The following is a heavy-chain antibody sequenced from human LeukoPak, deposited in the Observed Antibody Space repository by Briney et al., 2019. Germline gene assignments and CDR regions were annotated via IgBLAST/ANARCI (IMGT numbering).Heavy chain of an antibody. D-gene: IGHD3-22*01. V-gene: IGHV4-4*07. Sequence: WETLSLTCTVSGGSISNYYWSWIRQPAGKGLEWIGHIYTSESTNYNPSLKSRVTMSVDTSKKQFSLKLSSVTAADTAVYYCARAYFYDSSGYSVWGQGTLVTLSS. CDR3: ARAYFYDSSGYSV. CDR2: IYTSEST. CDR1: GGSISNYY. J-gene: IGHJ4*02.